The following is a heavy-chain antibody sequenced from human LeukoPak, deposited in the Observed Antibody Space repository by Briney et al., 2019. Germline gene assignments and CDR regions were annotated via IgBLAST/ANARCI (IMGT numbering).Heavy chain of an antibody. V-gene: IGHV3-23*01. CDR2: ISGSGGST. J-gene: IGHJ4*02. CDR1: GFTFSSYA. D-gene: IGHD2-2*01. CDR3: AKVPAAVQRSFDY. Sequence: GGSLRLSCAASGFTFSSYAMSWVRQAPGKGLEWVSAISGSGGSTYYADSVKGRFTISRDNPKNTLYLQMNSLRAEDTAVYYCAKVPAAVQRSFDYWGQGTLVTVSS.